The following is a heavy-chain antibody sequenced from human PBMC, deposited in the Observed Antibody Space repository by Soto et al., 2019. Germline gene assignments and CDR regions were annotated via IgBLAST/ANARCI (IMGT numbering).Heavy chain of an antibody. CDR1: GFTFGDNL. CDR3: ARDILSVGPRANADFDV. J-gene: IGHJ3*01. CDR2: INPDNGNT. V-gene: IGHV1-3*01. D-gene: IGHD2-8*01. Sequence: QVQLVQSGAEVRKPGASVNISCWASGFTFGDNLITWVRQVPGQSLEWMGWINPDNGNTKYSQTSQGRVTISRHSSARIACVEVTDLTSDDKAVYYCARDILSVGPRANADFDVRGQGTMVTVSS.